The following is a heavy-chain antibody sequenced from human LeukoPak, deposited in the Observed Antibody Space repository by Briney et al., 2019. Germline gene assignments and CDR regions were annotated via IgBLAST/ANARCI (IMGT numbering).Heavy chain of an antibody. CDR2: IFYSGST. Sequence: RASETLSLTCTVSGGSINNYYWSWIRQPPGKGLEWIGYIFYSGSTNYNPSPKSRVTISVDTSKNQFSLKLSSLTAADTAVYYCARHRGSGYPYFDYWGQGTLVTVSS. V-gene: IGHV4-59*01. J-gene: IGHJ4*02. CDR3: ARHRGSGYPYFDY. D-gene: IGHD3-22*01. CDR1: GGSINNYY.